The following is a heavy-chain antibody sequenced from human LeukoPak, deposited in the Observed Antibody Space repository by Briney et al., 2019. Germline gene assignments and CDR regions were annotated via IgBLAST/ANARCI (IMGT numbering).Heavy chain of an antibody. V-gene: IGHV1-18*01. CDR1: GYTFTSYG. J-gene: IGHJ3*02. CDR2: ISAYNGNT. CDR3: ARDQYGSGSYGWGSAFDI. D-gene: IGHD3-10*01. Sequence: GASVKVSCKASGYTFTSYGISWVRQAPGQGLEWMGWISAYNGNTNYAQKLQGRVTMTTDTSTSTAYMELRSLRSDDTAVYYCARDQYGSGSYGWGSAFDIWGQGTMVTVSS.